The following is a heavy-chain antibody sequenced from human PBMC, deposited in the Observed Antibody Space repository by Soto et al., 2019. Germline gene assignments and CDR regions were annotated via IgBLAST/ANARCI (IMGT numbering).Heavy chain of an antibody. CDR1: GGSISSADYY. CDR3: AGNLYDSSGYSPFGY. D-gene: IGHD3-22*01. V-gene: IGHV4-30-4*01. CDR2: IHHNGNT. J-gene: IGHJ4*02. Sequence: QVQLQESGPGLVKPSQTLSLTCTVSGGSISSADYYWSWIRQPPGKGLEWIGHIHHNGNTNYNPSLKNRVTISVDTSKNQFSLKLTSVSDADTAQYFCAGNLYDSSGYSPFGYWGQGTLVTVSS.